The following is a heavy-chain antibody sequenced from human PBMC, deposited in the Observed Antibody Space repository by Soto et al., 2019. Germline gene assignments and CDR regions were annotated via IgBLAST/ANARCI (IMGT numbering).Heavy chain of an antibody. Sequence: ASLKVSCNSSGYTFTSYYMHCVRHAPGQGLEWMGWISAYNGNTNYAQKLQGRVTMTTDTSTSTAYMELRSLRSDDTAVYYCARMYSPDAFDIWGQGTMVTVSS. CDR1: GYTFTSYY. CDR2: ISAYNGNT. D-gene: IGHD5-18*01. V-gene: IGHV1-18*04. J-gene: IGHJ3*02. CDR3: ARMYSPDAFDI.